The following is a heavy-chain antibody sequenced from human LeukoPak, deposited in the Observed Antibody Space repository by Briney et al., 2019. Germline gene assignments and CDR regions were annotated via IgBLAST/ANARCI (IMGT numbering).Heavy chain of an antibody. Sequence: PGGSLRLSCAASGFTFSSYAMSWVRQAPGKGLEWVSAISGSGGSTYYADSVKGRFTISRDNSKNTLYLQMDSLRAEDTAVYYCAKGSSIAARAAAGHFDYWGQGTLVTVSS. CDR2: ISGSGGST. J-gene: IGHJ4*02. CDR3: AKGSSIAARAAAGHFDY. V-gene: IGHV3-23*01. D-gene: IGHD6-6*01. CDR1: GFTFSSYA.